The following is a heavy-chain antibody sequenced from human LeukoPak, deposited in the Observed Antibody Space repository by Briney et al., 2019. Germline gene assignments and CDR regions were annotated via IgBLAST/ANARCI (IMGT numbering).Heavy chain of an antibody. CDR3: ARTYSSGWDYYYYMDV. J-gene: IGHJ6*03. CDR2: MNPNSGNT. D-gene: IGHD6-19*01. CDR1: GYTFTSYD. V-gene: IGHV1-8*03. Sequence: GASVKVSCKASGYTFTSYDISWVRQATGQGLEWMGWMNPNSGNTGYAQKFQGRVTITRNTSISTAYMELSSLRSEDTGVYYCARTYSSGWDYYYYMDVWGKGTTVTVSS.